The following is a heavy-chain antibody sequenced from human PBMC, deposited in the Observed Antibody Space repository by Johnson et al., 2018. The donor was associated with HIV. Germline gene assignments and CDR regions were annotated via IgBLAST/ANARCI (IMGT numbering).Heavy chain of an antibody. CDR1: GFYLSSYA. CDR2: ISYDGSNK. V-gene: IGHV3-30*14. J-gene: IGHJ3*02. CDR3: ARGNVCGGDCYSRAFDI. Sequence: QVQLVESGGGVVQPGRSLRLSCAASGFYLSSYAMHWVRQAPGKGLEWVAVISYDGSNKYYANSVKGRFTISRDNSKNTLYLQMGSLRAEDMAVYYCARGNVCGGDCYSRAFDIWGQGTMVTVSS. D-gene: IGHD2-21*02.